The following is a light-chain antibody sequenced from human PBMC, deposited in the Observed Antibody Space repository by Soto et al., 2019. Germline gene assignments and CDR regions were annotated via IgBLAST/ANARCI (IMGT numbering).Light chain of an antibody. CDR2: EVT. J-gene: IGLJ2*01. Sequence: QSALTQPPSASGSLGQSVTISCTGFSNNYVSWYQQHPDKAPKLMIYEVTKRPSGVPDRFSGSKSGDTASLTVSGLQAEDEADYYCNSYAGNNNILFGGGTKATVL. CDR1: SNNY. CDR3: NSYAGNNNIL. V-gene: IGLV2-8*01.